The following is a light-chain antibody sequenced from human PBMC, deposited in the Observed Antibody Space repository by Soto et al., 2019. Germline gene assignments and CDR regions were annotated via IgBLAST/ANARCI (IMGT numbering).Light chain of an antibody. V-gene: IGKV1-27*01. CDR2: TAS. CDR1: QGIGNN. J-gene: IGKJ1*01. CDR3: QKYDSVPGS. Sequence: DIQMTQSPSSLSASVGDRVTITCRASQGIGNNLAWYQQKPGKVPKVLIYTASTLHSGVPSRFSGSGSGTDFTLTINSLQPEDVATYFCQKYDSVPGSFGQGARVEI.